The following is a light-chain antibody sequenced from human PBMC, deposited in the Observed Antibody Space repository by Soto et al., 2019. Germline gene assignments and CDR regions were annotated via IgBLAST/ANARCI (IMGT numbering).Light chain of an antibody. CDR2: EVN. V-gene: IGLV2-23*02. CDR3: CSYAGSSTYV. CDR1: SSDVGNYNL. J-gene: IGLJ1*01. Sequence: QSALTQPASVSGSPGQSITISCTGTSSDVGNYNLVSWYQQHPGKAPKLMIYEVNKRPSGVSDRFSGSKSGNTASLTICGLQAEDEADYSCCSYAGSSTYVFGPGTKLTVL.